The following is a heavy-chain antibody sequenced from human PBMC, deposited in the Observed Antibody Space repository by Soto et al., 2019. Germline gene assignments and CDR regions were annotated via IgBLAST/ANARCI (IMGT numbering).Heavy chain of an antibody. CDR3: ARVRSSSSWSTRGNWFDP. J-gene: IGHJ5*02. CDR2: IYTSGST. V-gene: IGHV4-4*07. D-gene: IGHD6-13*01. Sequence: SETLSLTCTVSGGSISSYYWSWIRQPAGKGLEWIGRIYTSGSTNYNPSLKSRVTMSVDTSKNQFSLKLSSVTAADTAVHYCARVRSSSSWSTRGNWFDPWGQGTLVTVSS. CDR1: GGSISSYY.